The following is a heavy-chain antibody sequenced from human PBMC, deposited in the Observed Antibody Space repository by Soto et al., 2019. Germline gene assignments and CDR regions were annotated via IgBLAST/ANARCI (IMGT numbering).Heavy chain of an antibody. Sequence: GGSLRLSCAASGFTFSSYGMHWVRQAPGKGLEWVAVIWYDGSNKYYADSVKGRFTISRDNSKNTLYLQMNSLRAEDTAVYYCARAVTYYYDSSGYPRFDPWGQGTLVTVSS. CDR2: IWYDGSNK. CDR1: GFTFSSYG. CDR3: ARAVTYYYDSSGYPRFDP. J-gene: IGHJ5*02. V-gene: IGHV3-33*01. D-gene: IGHD3-22*01.